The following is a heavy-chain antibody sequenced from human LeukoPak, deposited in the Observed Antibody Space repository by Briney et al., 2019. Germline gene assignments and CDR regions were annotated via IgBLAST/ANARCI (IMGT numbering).Heavy chain of an antibody. V-gene: IGHV3-23*01. CDR1: GFTFSSYA. CDR2: ISGSGGST. Sequence: GGSLRLSCAASGFTFSSYAMSWVRQAPGKGLEWVSAISGSGGSTYYADSVKGRFTISRDNSKNTLYLQMNSLRAEDTAVYYCAKASVVVPAALYDYWDQGTLVTVSS. CDR3: AKASVVVPAALYDY. D-gene: IGHD2-2*01. J-gene: IGHJ4*02.